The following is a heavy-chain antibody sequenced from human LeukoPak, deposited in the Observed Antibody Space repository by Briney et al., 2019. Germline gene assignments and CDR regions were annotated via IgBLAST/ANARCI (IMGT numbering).Heavy chain of an antibody. CDR3: AKDRSLVPAALNY. J-gene: IGHJ4*02. Sequence: PGGSLRLSCAASGFTFSNYAMSWVRQAPGKGLECVSGISGSGDSTYYADSVKGRFTISRDNSKNTLYLQMNSLRAEDTALYYCAKDRSLVPAALNYWGQGTLVIVSS. V-gene: IGHV3-23*01. D-gene: IGHD2-2*01. CDR2: ISGSGDST. CDR1: GFTFSNYA.